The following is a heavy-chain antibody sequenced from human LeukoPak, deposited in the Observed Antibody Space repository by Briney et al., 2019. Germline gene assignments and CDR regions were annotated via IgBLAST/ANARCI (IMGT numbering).Heavy chain of an antibody. CDR3: ARESIAAAGTVGYYYYMDV. J-gene: IGHJ6*03. CDR1: GGTFSSYA. D-gene: IGHD6-13*01. Sequence: SVKVSCKASGGTFSSYAISWVRQAPGQGLEWMGGIIPIFGTANYAQKFQGRVTITADKSTSTAYMELSSLRSEDTAVYYCARESIAAAGTVGYYYYMDVWGKGTTVTVSS. V-gene: IGHV1-69*06. CDR2: IIPIFGTA.